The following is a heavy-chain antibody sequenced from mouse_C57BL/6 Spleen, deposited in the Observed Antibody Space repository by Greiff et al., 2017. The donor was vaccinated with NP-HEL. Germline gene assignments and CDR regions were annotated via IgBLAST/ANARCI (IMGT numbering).Heavy chain of an antibody. V-gene: IGHV1-62-2*01. J-gene: IGHJ2*01. CDR2: FYPGSGSI. CDR1: GYTFTEYT. CDR3: ARHERGGRGTVYYFDY. Sequence: QVQLQQSGAELVKPGASVKLSCKASGYTFTEYTIHWVKQRSGQGLEWIGWFYPGSGSIKYNEKFKDKATLTADKSSSTVYMELSRLTSEDSAVYFGARHERGGRGTVYYFDYWGQGTTLTVSS. D-gene: IGHD3-3*01.